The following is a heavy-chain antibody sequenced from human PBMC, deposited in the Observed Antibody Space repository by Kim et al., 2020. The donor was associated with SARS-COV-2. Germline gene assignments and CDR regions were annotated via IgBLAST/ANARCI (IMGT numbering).Heavy chain of an antibody. Sequence: SETLSLTCTVSGGSISSSSYYWGWIRQPPGKGLEWIGSIYYSGSTYYNPSLKSRVTISVDTSKNQFSLKLSSVTAADTAVYYCARHEHIERVCWFDPWGQGTLVTVSS. CDR1: GGSISSSSYY. CDR2: IYYSGST. CDR3: ARHEHIERVCWFDP. J-gene: IGHJ5*02. D-gene: IGHD3-16*01. V-gene: IGHV4-39*01.